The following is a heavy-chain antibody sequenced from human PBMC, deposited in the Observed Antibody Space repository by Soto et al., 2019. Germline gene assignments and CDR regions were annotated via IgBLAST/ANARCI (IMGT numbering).Heavy chain of an antibody. CDR2: IIPIFGTA. V-gene: IGHV1-69*13. J-gene: IGHJ4*02. CDR3: ARNRERLVPVFDY. CDR1: GGTFSSYA. Sequence: SVKVSCKASGGTFSSYAISWVRQAPGQGLEWMGGIIPIFGTANYAQKFQGRVTITADESTSTAYMELSSLRSEDTAVYYCARNRERLVPVFDYWGQGTLVTVSS. D-gene: IGHD6-19*01.